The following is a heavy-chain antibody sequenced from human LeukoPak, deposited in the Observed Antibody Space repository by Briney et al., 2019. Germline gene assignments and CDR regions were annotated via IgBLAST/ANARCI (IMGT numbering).Heavy chain of an antibody. J-gene: IGHJ4*02. Sequence: GGSLRLSCAACGFTLSINWMHSVRQAPGKGLVWVSRINSDGSRTSYADSMKGRFTISRDNAKNTLYLQMNSLRAEDTAVYYCGIGYRGGLDQWGQGNLVTVSS. V-gene: IGHV3-74*01. D-gene: IGHD5-18*01. CDR3: GIGYRGGLDQ. CDR1: GFTLSINW. CDR2: INSDGSRT.